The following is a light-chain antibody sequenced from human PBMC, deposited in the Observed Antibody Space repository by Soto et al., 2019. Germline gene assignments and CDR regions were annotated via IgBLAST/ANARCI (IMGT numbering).Light chain of an antibody. CDR2: RNN. J-gene: IGLJ3*02. V-gene: IGLV1-44*01. CDR3: AAWDDSLNGHGV. Sequence: QPVLTQPPSVSGTPGQRVSISCSGNSSNIGSNPVDWYQQLPRTAPKLLIYRNNQRPSGVPDRFSGFKSDTSASLVISGLQSEDEADYYCAAWDDSLNGHGVFGGGTKLTVL. CDR1: SSNIGSNP.